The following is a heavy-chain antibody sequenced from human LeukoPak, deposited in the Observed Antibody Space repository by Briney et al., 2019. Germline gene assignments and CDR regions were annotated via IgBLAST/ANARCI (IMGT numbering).Heavy chain of an antibody. CDR1: GYTFTSYY. D-gene: IGHD6-19*01. Sequence: VASVKVSCKASGYTFTSYYMHWVRQAPGQGLEWMGIINPSGGSTSYAQKFQGRVTMTRDTSTSTVYMELSSLRSEDTAVYYCARAYSSGRYHDAFDIWGQGTMVTVSS. J-gene: IGHJ3*02. CDR3: ARAYSSGRYHDAFDI. V-gene: IGHV1-46*01. CDR2: INPSGGST.